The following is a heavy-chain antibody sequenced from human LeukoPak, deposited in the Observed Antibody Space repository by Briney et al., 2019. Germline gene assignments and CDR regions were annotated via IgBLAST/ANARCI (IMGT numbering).Heavy chain of an antibody. CDR2: RNEDGNKK. V-gene: IGHV3-7*04. J-gene: IGHJ4*02. Sequence: GGSLRLSCTASGFTFRRYWMGWVRQAPGKGLEWVANRNEDGNKKYYVDSVKGRFTISRDNSKNSLYLQMNSLRVEDTAVYYCARGCTSSSCYDYWGQGTLVTVSS. CDR3: ARGCTSSSCYDY. CDR1: GFTFRRYW. D-gene: IGHD2-2*01.